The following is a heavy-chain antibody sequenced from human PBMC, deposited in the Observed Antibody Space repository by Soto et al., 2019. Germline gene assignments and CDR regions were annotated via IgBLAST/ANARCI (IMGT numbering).Heavy chain of an antibody. V-gene: IGHV3-30*18. D-gene: IGHD6-19*01. CDR1: GFTFSRYG. CDR3: AKEIAVAGDFDY. CDR2: ISSDGRTQ. J-gene: IGHJ4*01. Sequence: GGSLILSCVASGFTFSRYGIHWVRQAPRKGLDWVAVISSDGRTQYYANSVKGRFTISRDNSRNTLFLQMDSLRPEDTAVYYCAKEIAVAGDFDYWGHGTLVTLSS.